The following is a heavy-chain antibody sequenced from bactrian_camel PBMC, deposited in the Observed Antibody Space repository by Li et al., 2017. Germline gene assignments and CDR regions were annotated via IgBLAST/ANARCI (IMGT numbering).Heavy chain of an antibody. J-gene: IGHJ4*01. D-gene: IGHD6*01. CDR2: INSGGGYT. CDR1: GFTFSGYD. CDR3: ANAREKYGGIWGEYNY. V-gene: IGHV3S40*01. Sequence: DVQLVESGGGLVQPGGSLRLSCAASGFTFSGYDMSWVRQAPGKGLEWVSGINSGGGYTLYGDSVVGRFTISADNAKSTLYLQLNSLKTEDAAMYYCANAREKYGGIWGEYNYWGQGTQVTVS.